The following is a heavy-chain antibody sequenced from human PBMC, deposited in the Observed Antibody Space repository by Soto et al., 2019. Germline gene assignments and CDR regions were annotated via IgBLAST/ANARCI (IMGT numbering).Heavy chain of an antibody. J-gene: IGHJ5*02. D-gene: IGHD3-3*01. CDR2: ISGSGGST. CDR1: GFTFSSYA. CDR3: AKDPVLRFLGTTQRGWIHP. V-gene: IGHV3-23*01. Sequence: GGSLRLSYAASGFTFSSYAMSWVRQAPGKGLEWVSAISGSGGSTYYADSVKGRFTISRDNSKNTLYLQMKSLRAEDTAVYYCAKDPVLRFLGTTQRGWIHPWCQATLLTLSS.